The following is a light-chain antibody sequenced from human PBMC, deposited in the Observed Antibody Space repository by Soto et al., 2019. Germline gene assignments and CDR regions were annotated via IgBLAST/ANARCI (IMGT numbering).Light chain of an antibody. J-gene: IGKJ1*01. V-gene: IGKV3-20*01. Sequence: EIVLTQSPGTLSLSPGERATLSCRSSQSLSSSYLAWYQQKHGQAPRLLIYGTSIRATGIPDRFSGSGSGTDFTLTINRLEPEDFAVYYCQRFGTSPPWTFGQGTKVDI. CDR2: GTS. CDR3: QRFGTSPPWT. CDR1: QSLSSSY.